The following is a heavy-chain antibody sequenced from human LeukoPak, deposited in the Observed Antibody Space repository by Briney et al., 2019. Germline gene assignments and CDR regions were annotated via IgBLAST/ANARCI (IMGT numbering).Heavy chain of an antibody. CDR3: ARGHGSYYYGSGSYYTPHYFDY. Sequence: GSLRLSCAASGFTFSSYAMSWIRQPPGKGLEWIGEINHSGSTNYNPSLKSRVTISVDTSKNQFSLKLSSVTAADTAVYYCARGHGSYYYGSGSYYTPHYFDYWGQGTLVTVSS. CDR1: GFTFSSYA. CDR2: INHSGST. D-gene: IGHD3-10*01. V-gene: IGHV4-34*01. J-gene: IGHJ4*02.